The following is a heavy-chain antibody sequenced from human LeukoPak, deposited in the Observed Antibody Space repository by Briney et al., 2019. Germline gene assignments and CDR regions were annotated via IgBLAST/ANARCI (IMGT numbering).Heavy chain of an antibody. D-gene: IGHD3-3*01. CDR1: GYTFSDLS. Sequence: ASVKVSCKVSGYTFSDLSVHWVRQASGKGLEWMGGYDPAEGKNIDAQKFQGRVTLTVDTSTETVYMELSSLTSDDTAVYYCATRALRFLEWSEFDYWGQGTLVTVSS. V-gene: IGHV1-24*01. J-gene: IGHJ4*02. CDR2: YDPAEGKN. CDR3: ATRALRFLEWSEFDY.